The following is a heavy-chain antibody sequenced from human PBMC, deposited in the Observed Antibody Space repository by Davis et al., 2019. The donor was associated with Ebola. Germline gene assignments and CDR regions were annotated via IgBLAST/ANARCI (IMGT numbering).Heavy chain of an antibody. J-gene: IGHJ4*02. CDR3: AKVQQLVFDY. Sequence: GGSLRPSCVAPEFTFSNYGMHWVRQAPGKGLEWLAAISLDGSKSNNGDSVKGRFTISRDNSKKPLYLQMNSLRAEDTAVYYCAKVQQLVFDYWGQGTLVTVSS. V-gene: IGHV3-30*18. D-gene: IGHD6-13*01. CDR2: ISLDGSKS. CDR1: EFTFSNYG.